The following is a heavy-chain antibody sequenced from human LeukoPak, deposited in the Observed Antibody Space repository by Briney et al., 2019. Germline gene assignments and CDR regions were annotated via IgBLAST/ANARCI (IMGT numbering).Heavy chain of an antibody. D-gene: IGHD6-19*01. J-gene: IGHJ4*02. CDR3: ARAGSGSGWYVWDY. CDR2: ISPYNGNT. CDR1: GYDFTSVG. V-gene: IGHV1-18*01. Sequence: ASVKVSFKASGYDFTSVGITWVRRAPGQGLEWMGWISPYNGNTRYAQKFQGRVAMTTDTSTTTAYMELRGLRFNDTAVYYCARAGSGSGWYVWDYWGQGTLVTVSS.